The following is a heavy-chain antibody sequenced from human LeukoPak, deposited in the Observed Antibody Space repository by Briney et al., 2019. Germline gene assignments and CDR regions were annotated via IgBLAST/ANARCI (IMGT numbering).Heavy chain of an antibody. V-gene: IGHV4-30-4*08. J-gene: IGHJ3*02. D-gene: IGHD6-19*01. CDR2: IYYTGTT. CDR1: GGSISSGGYY. CDR3: ATDVAVAGTGAFDI. Sequence: KPSQTLSLTCTVSGGSISSGGYYWSWIRQPPGKGLEWIGYIYYTGTTYYSPSLKSRVTISVDTSKNQFSLKLSSVTAADTAVYYCATDVAVAGTGAFDIWGQGTMVTVSS.